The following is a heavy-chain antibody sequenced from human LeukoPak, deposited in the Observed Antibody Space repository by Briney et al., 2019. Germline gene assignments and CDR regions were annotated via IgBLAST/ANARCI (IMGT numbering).Heavy chain of an antibody. J-gene: IGHJ4*02. D-gene: IGHD1-26*01. V-gene: IGHV4-34*01. CDR3: ARGLVGATGYYFDY. Sequence: SETLSLTCAVYGGSFSGYYWSWIRQPAGKGLKWIVEINHSGSTNYNPSLKSRVTISVDTSKNQFTLKLSSVTAADTAVYYCARGLVGATGYYFDYWGQGTLVTVSS. CDR2: INHSGST. CDR1: GGSFSGYY.